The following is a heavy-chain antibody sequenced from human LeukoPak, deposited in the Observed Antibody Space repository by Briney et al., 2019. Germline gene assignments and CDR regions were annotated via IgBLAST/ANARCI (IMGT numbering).Heavy chain of an antibody. CDR2: IKQDGSEK. J-gene: IGHJ6*02. CDR1: GFTFSSYW. Sequence: GGSLRLSCAASGFTFSSYWMSWVRQAPGKGLERVANIKQDGSEKYYVDSVKGRFTISRDNAKNSLYLQMNSLRAEDTAAYYCAREDWRILSYYYGMDVWGQGTTVTVSS. D-gene: IGHD1-1*01. V-gene: IGHV3-7*01. CDR3: AREDWRILSYYYGMDV.